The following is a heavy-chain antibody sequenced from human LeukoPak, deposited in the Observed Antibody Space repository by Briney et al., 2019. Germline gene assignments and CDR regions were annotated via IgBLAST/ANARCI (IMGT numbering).Heavy chain of an antibody. CDR3: AREESSSRAYYDYVWGSLRYFDY. CDR2: ISSSSSYI. V-gene: IGHV3-21*01. J-gene: IGHJ4*02. Sequence: GGSLRLSCAASGFTFSSYSMNWVRQAPGKGLEWVSSISSSSSYIYYADSVKGRFTISRDNAKNSLYLQMNSLGAEDTAVYYCAREESSSRAYYDYVWGSLRYFDYWGQGTLVTVSS. D-gene: IGHD3-16*01. CDR1: GFTFSSYS.